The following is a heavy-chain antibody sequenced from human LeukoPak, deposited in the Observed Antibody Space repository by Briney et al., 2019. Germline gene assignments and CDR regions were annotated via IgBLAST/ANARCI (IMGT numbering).Heavy chain of an antibody. CDR2: INHSGST. CDR3: ASLRYDFWSGYLGALGQDNWFDP. Sequence: PSQTLSLTCTVSGGSISSGDYYWSWIRQPPGKGLEWIGEINHSGSTNYNPSLKSRVTISVDTSKNQFSLKLSSVTAADTAVYYCASLRYDFWSGYLGALGQDNWFDPWGQGTLVTVSS. V-gene: IGHV4-30-4*08. CDR1: GGSISSGDYY. D-gene: IGHD3-3*01. J-gene: IGHJ5*02.